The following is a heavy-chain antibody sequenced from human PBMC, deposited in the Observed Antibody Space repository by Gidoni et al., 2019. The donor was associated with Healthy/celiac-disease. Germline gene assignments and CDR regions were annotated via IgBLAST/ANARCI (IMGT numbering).Heavy chain of an antibody. CDR2: VYYRGTT. D-gene: IGHD6-13*01. CDR1: GGSVSNADYY. J-gene: IGHJ4*02. V-gene: IGHV4-39*07. Sequence: QLHLQESGPRLVRPSETLSLPCTVSGGSVSNADYYWGWIRQSPGKGLEWIGTVYYRGTTYYNPSLKSRVTISPDTSQNQFSLRLSSVTAADTAVYYCARDVRYSSSWSHFDFWGQGTLVTVSS. CDR3: ARDVRYSSSWSHFDF.